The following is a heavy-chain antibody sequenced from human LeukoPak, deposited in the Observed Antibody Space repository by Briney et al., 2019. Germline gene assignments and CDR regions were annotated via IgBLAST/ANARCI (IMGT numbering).Heavy chain of an antibody. D-gene: IGHD6-19*01. CDR1: GYTFTSYG. CDR3: ARHSSGWTFFDY. V-gene: IGHV1-18*01. CDR2: ISAYNGNT. Sequence: ASVKVSCKASGYTFTSYGISWVRQAPGQGLEWMGWISAYNGNTNYAQKLQGRVTMTTDTSTSTTYMELRSLRSDDTAVYYCARHSSGWTFFDYWGQGTLVTVSS. J-gene: IGHJ4*02.